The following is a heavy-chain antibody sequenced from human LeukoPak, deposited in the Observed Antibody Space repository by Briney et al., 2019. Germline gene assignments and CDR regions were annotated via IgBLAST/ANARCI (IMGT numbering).Heavy chain of an antibody. Sequence: GASVKVSCKASGYTFTSYGISWVRQAPGQGLEWMGWISAYNGNTNYAQKLQGRVTMTTDTSTSTAYMELRSLRAEDTAVYYCATSGGLVVIVIGMDVWGQGTTVTVSS. CDR2: ISAYNGNT. CDR1: GYTFTSYG. CDR3: ATSGGLVVIVIGMDV. J-gene: IGHJ6*02. D-gene: IGHD3-22*01. V-gene: IGHV1-18*01.